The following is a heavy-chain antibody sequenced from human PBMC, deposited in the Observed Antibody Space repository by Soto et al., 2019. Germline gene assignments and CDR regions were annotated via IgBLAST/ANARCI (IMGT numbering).Heavy chain of an antibody. J-gene: IGHJ3*02. D-gene: IGHD2-15*01. CDR2: IIPIFGTA. CDR1: VGTFSSYA. V-gene: IGHV1-69*01. CDR3: ASPTPERVRVVVAATYDYDAFDI. Sequence: QVQLVQSGAEVKKPGSSVKVSCKASVGTFSSYAISWVRQAPGQGLELMGGIIPIFGTANYAQKFQGRVTITADESTSTAYMELSSLRSEDTAVYYCASPTPERVRVVVAATYDYDAFDIWGQGTMVTVSS.